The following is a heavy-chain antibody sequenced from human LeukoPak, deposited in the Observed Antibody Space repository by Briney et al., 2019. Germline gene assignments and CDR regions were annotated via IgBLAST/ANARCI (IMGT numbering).Heavy chain of an antibody. V-gene: IGHV1-18*01. J-gene: IGHJ5*02. CDR2: ISAYNGNT. Sequence: GASVTVSCKASGYTFTSYGISWVRQAPGQGLEWMGWISAYNGNTNYAQKLQGRVTITTDTSTSTAYMELRSLTSDDTAVYYCPRDVGYRIAAASLGYNWFDPWGQGTLVTVSS. D-gene: IGHD6-13*01. CDR3: PRDVGYRIAAASLGYNWFDP. CDR1: GYTFTSYG.